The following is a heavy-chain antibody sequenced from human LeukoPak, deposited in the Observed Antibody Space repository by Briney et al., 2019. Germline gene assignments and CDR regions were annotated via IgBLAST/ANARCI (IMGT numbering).Heavy chain of an antibody. Sequence: SQTLSLTCAVSGGSISSGGYSWSWIRQPPGKGLEWIGYIYHSGSTYYNPSIKSRVTISVDRSKNQFSLKLSSVTAADTAVYYCASVDTAMGGFDYWGQGTLVTVSS. J-gene: IGHJ4*02. D-gene: IGHD5-18*01. CDR2: IYHSGST. CDR1: GGSISSGGYS. V-gene: IGHV4-30-2*01. CDR3: ASVDTAMGGFDY.